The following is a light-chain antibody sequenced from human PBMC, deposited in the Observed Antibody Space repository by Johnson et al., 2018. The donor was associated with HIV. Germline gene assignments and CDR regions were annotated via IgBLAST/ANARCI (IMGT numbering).Light chain of an antibody. CDR3: GTWDSSLNAYV. CDR1: SSNIGNNY. J-gene: IGLJ1*01. Sequence: QSVLTQPPSVSAAPGQKVTISCSGSSSNIGNNYVSWYQQLPGTAPKLLIYENNKRPSGIPDRVSCSQSGTSATLGITGLQTGAEADYYCGTWDSSLNAYVFGTGTKVTVL. V-gene: IGLV1-51*02. CDR2: ENN.